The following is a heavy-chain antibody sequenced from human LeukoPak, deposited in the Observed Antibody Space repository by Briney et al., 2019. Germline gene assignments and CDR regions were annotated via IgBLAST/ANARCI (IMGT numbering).Heavy chain of an antibody. CDR2: IYYSGST. D-gene: IGHD3-10*01. CDR3: ARGGGMVRGVIIAVGTDYFDY. V-gene: IGHV4-59*01. Sequence: SETLSLTCTVSGGSISSYYWSWIRHPPGKGLEWIGYIYYSGSTNYNPSLKSRVTISVDTSKNQFSLKLSSVTAADTAVYYCARGGGMVRGVIIAVGTDYFDYWGQRTLVTVSS. CDR1: GGSISSYY. J-gene: IGHJ4*02.